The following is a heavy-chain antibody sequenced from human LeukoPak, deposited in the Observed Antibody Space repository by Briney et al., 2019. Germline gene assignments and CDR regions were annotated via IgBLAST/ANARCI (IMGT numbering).Heavy chain of an antibody. J-gene: IGHJ5*02. CDR3: ARRDQYYYGSGSYFEASWFDP. CDR2: IYPGDSDT. V-gene: IGHV5-51*01. D-gene: IGHD3-10*01. CDR1: GYSFTSYW. Sequence: GESLKIPWKGSGYSFTSYWIGWVGQMPGKGLEWMGIIYPGDSDTRYSPSFQGQVTLSADKSISTAYLQWSSLKASDTAMDYCARRDQYYYGSGSYFEASWFDPWGQGTLVTVSS.